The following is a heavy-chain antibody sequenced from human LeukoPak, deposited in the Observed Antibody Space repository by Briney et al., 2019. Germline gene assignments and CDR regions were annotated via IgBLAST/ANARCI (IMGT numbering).Heavy chain of an antibody. J-gene: IGHJ4*02. V-gene: IGHV5-51*01. CDR1: WYTFTTYW. Sequence: GESLKSSCEGSWYTFTTYWIAWVRQMPGKGLEWMAIIYAGNSDTRYSPSFQGQVTISADKSISTAYLQWSSLNASDTAMYYCARRISVTGREFDYWGQGTLVTFSS. CDR3: ARRISVTGREFDY. CDR2: IYAGNSDT. D-gene: IGHD2-21*01.